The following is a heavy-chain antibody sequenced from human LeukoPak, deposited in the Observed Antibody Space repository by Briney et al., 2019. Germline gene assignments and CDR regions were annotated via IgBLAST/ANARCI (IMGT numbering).Heavy chain of an antibody. D-gene: IGHD3-3*01. Sequence: SVKVSCKASGGTFSSYAISWVRQAPGQGLEWMGGIIPIFGTANYAQKFQGRVTITTDESTSTAYMELSSLRSEDTAVYYCATGDAYYDSTYYFDYWGQGTLVTVSS. CDR2: IIPIFGTA. CDR1: GGTFSSYA. CDR3: ATGDAYYDSTYYFDY. J-gene: IGHJ4*02. V-gene: IGHV1-69*05.